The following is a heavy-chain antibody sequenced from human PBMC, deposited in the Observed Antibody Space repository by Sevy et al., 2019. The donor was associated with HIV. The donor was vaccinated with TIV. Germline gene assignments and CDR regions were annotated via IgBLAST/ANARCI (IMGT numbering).Heavy chain of an antibody. CDR3: AKGRTEET. J-gene: IGHJ4*02. CDR1: GFTFCTYA. CDR2: ISSTDDNT. Sequence: GGSLRLSCAASGFTFCTYAMSWVRQAPGKGLEWVSAISSTDDNTYYADSVKGRFTISRDNSRNTLCLQMNSLRAEDTAVYYCAKGRTEETWGQGTRVTVSS. V-gene: IGHV3-23*01.